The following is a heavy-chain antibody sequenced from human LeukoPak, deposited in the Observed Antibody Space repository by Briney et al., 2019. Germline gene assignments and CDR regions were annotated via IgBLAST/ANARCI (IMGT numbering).Heavy chain of an antibody. D-gene: IGHD6-19*01. CDR2: ISGSGGGT. Sequence: GGSLRLSCAASGFTFSNYGMSWVRQAPGKGLEWVSVISGSGGGTYYADSVKGRFTISRDNSKNTVYLQMNSLRAEDTAVYYCARNYQWLVYNWFDPWGQGTLVTVSS. CDR1: GFTFSNYG. V-gene: IGHV3-23*01. J-gene: IGHJ5*02. CDR3: ARNYQWLVYNWFDP.